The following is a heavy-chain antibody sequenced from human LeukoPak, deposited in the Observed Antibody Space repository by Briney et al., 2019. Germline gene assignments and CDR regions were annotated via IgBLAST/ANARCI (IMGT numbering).Heavy chain of an antibody. J-gene: IGHJ6*03. Sequence: GGSLRLSCAASGFTFSSYTMKWVRQAPGKGLEWVSSISSSSSYIYYADSVKGRFTISRDNAKNSLFLQMSSLRAEDTAVYFCARATWDPNYYYYMDVWGKGTTVTISS. CDR2: ISSSSSYI. D-gene: IGHD1-26*01. CDR3: ARATWDPNYYYYMDV. CDR1: GFTFSSYT. V-gene: IGHV3-21*01.